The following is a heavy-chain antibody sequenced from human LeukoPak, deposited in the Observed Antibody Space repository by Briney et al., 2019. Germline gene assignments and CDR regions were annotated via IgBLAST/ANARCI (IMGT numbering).Heavy chain of an antibody. V-gene: IGHV3-23*01. CDR1: RFTFSSYA. CDR3: AKDITAMGDY. J-gene: IGHJ4*02. CDR2: ISGSGGGT. D-gene: IGHD5-18*01. Sequence: GGSLRLSCAASRFTFSSYAMSWVRQAPGKGLEWVSAISGSGGGTYYADSVKGRFTISRDNSKNTLYLQMNSLRAEDTAVYYCAKDITAMGDYWGQGTLVTVSS.